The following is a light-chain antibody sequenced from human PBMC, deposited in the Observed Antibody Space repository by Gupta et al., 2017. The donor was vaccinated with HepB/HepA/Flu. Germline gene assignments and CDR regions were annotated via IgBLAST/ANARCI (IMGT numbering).Light chain of an antibody. CDR1: QRLSDSSNSKKH. Sequence: DFVMTQSPDSLAVSLGERATINCKSSQRLSDSSNSKKHLAWYQQKPGQPPKLLISWSSTRESGVPDRFSGSGSGTDFTLTISILQTEDVAVYYCQQYYSTPSFGPGTKVEI. CDR2: WSS. V-gene: IGKV4-1*01. CDR3: QQYYSTPS. J-gene: IGKJ3*01.